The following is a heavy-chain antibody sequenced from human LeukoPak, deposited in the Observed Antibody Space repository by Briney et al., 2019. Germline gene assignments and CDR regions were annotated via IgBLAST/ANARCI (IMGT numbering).Heavy chain of an antibody. Sequence: GGSLRLSCAASGFTVSSNYMSWVRQAPGKGLEWVSVIYSGGSTYYADSVKGRFTISRHNSKNTLYLQMNSLRAEDTAVYYCARSPIPKNLYYYYYGMDVWGQGTTVTVSS. CDR1: GFTVSSNY. J-gene: IGHJ6*02. CDR3: ARSPIPKNLYYYYYGMDV. CDR2: IYSGGST. V-gene: IGHV3-53*04.